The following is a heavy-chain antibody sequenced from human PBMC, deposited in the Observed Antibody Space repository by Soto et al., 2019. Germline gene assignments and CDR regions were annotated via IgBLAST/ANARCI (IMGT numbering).Heavy chain of an antibody. CDR2: ISSSSSPI. V-gene: IGHV3-21*05. J-gene: IGHJ6*02. D-gene: IGHD2-15*01. CDR3: ARDLEEYIERSSNYGMDV. Sequence: GGSLRLSCAAAGFTFRSNDMNWVRQAPGKGLEWVSYISSSSSPIYYADSVKGRFTISRDNAKNSLYLQMNSLRAEDTAVYYCARDLEEYIERSSNYGMDVWGLGTAVTVSS. CDR1: GFTFRSND.